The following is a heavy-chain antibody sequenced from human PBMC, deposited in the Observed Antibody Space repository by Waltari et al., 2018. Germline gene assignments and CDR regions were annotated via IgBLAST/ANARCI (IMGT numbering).Heavy chain of an antibody. Sequence: EVQLVESGGGLVKPGGSLRLSCAASGFTFSSYSMNWVRQAPGKGLEWVSSISSSSSYIYYADSVKGRFTIPRDNAKNSLYLQMNSLRAEDTAVYYCARRQGYGDKGGFDPWGQGTLVTVSS. J-gene: IGHJ5*02. CDR3: ARRQGYGDKGGFDP. CDR1: GFTFSSYS. D-gene: IGHD4-17*01. V-gene: IGHV3-21*01. CDR2: ISSSSSYI.